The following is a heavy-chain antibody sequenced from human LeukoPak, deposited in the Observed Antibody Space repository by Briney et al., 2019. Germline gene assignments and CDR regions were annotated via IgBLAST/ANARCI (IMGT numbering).Heavy chain of an antibody. D-gene: IGHD6-13*01. CDR2: ISRSVGT. CDR1: GDSISSSPYY. J-gene: IGHJ4*02. V-gene: IGHV4-39*01. CDR3: ARLSSNGATYFDY. Sequence: SETLSLTCSVSGDSISSSPYYWGWIRQPPGKELEWIGKISRSVGTHYNPSPKSRVTISIDMSKNQFSPKLNAVTAAGTAVYYCARLSSNGATYFDYRGQGTLVTVSS.